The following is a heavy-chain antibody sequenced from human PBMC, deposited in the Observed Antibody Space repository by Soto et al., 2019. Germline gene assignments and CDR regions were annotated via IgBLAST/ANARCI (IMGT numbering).Heavy chain of an antibody. CDR3: ARGVRRALDFYYYYGMDV. CDR1: GGSFSGYY. J-gene: IGHJ6*02. V-gene: IGHV4-34*01. D-gene: IGHD1-1*01. CDR2: INHSGST. Sequence: SETLSLTCAVYGGSFSGYYWSWIRQPPGKGLEWMGEINHSGSTNYNPSLKSRVTISVDTSKNQFSLKLRSVTAADTAVYYCARGVRRALDFYYYYGMDVWGQGTTVTVSS.